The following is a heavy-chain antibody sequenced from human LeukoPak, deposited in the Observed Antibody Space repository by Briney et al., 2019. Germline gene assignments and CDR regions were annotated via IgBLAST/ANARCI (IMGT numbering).Heavy chain of an antibody. V-gene: IGHV1-18*01. CDR3: ARVIYCSGGSCSRDYYFDY. CDR2: IGAYNGNT. D-gene: IGHD2-15*01. Sequence: ASVKVSCKASGYTFTSYGISWVRQAPGQGLEWMGWIGAYNGNTNYAQKLQGRVTMTTDTSTSTAYMELRRLRSDDTAVYYCARVIYCSGGSCSRDYYFDYWGQGTLVTVSS. J-gene: IGHJ4*02. CDR1: GYTFTSYG.